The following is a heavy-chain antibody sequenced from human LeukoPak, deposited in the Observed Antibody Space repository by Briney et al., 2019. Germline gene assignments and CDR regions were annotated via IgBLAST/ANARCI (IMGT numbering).Heavy chain of an antibody. CDR2: IIPIFGTA. CDR1: GGTFSSYA. D-gene: IGHD3-3*01. V-gene: IGHV1-69*13. J-gene: IGHJ6*02. CDR3: ARDSMSGAHYDFWSGYYLGMDV. Sequence: ASVKVSCKASGGTFSSYAISWVRQAPGQGLEWMGGIIPIFGTANYARKFQGRVTITADESTSTAYMELSSLRSEDTAVYYCARDSMSGAHYDFWSGYYLGMDVWGQGTTVTVSS.